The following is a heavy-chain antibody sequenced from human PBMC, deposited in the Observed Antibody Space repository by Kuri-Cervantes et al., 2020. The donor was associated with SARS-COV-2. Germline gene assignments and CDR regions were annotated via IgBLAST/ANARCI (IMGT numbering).Heavy chain of an antibody. J-gene: IGHJ4*02. CDR1: GYSISSGYY. CDR3: ARLSSGWHYYFDY. D-gene: IGHD6-19*01. V-gene: IGHV4-38-2*02. CDR2: IYHSGST. Sequence: SETLSLTCTVSGYSISSGYYWGWIRQPPGKWLEWIGSIYHSGSTYYNSSLKSRVTISVDTSKNQFSLKLSSVTAADTAVYYCARLSSGWHYYFDYWGQGTLVTVSS.